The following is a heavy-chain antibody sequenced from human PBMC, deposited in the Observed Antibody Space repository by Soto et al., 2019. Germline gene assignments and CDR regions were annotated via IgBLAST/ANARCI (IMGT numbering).Heavy chain of an antibody. V-gene: IGHV1-69*06. CDR1: GGTFSSYA. CDR2: IIPIFGTA. CDR3: ARSAYDYSNYGLDY. Sequence: SVKVSCKASGGTFSSYAISWVRQAPGQGLEWMGGIIPIFGTANYAQRFQGRVTITADKSTSTAYMELSSLRSEDTAVYYCARSAYDYSNYGLDYWGQGTLVTVSS. J-gene: IGHJ4*02. D-gene: IGHD4-4*01.